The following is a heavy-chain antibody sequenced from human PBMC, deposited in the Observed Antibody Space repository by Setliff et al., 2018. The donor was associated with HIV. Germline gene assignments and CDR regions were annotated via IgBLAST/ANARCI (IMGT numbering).Heavy chain of an antibody. CDR2: IHTSGST. CDR3: AGPGLVERDDAFDI. Sequence: PSETLSLTCTVSGGSISSGSYYWSWIRQPAGKGLEWIGHIHTSGSTNHNPSLKSRVTISVDTSKNQFSLKLSSVTAADTAVYYCAGPGLVERDDAFDIWGQGTMVTVSS. J-gene: IGHJ3*02. V-gene: IGHV4-61*09. D-gene: IGHD6-6*01. CDR1: GGSISSGSYY.